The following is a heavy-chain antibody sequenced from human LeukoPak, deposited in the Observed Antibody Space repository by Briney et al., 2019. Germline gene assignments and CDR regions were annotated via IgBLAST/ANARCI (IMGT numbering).Heavy chain of an antibody. CDR2: IGGGATT. D-gene: IGHD6-19*01. CDR3: AKAGSLQAVAGWIEY. CDR1: GFTLSNYD. J-gene: IGHJ4*02. Sequence: GGSLRLSCADSGFTLSNYDMSWVRQAPGKGLEWVSAIGGGATTYYADYVKGRFTISRDNSKNTLYLQMNSLRAEDTAIYYCAKAGSLQAVAGWIEYGGQGTLVTVS. V-gene: IGHV3-23*01.